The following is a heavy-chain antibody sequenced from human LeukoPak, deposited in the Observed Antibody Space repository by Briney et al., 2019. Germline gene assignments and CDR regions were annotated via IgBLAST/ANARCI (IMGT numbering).Heavy chain of an antibody. CDR3: AKRVHISNWYAAFDY. CDR1: GFTFSSYV. Sequence: GESLRLSCAVSGFTFSSYVMSWVRQAPGKGLEWVSGISGSGGSTYYADSVKGRFSISRDNSKNTLYLQMNSLRAEDTAVYYCAKRVHISNWYAAFDYWGQGTLVTVSS. CDR2: ISGSGGST. V-gene: IGHV3-23*01. D-gene: IGHD6-13*01. J-gene: IGHJ4*02.